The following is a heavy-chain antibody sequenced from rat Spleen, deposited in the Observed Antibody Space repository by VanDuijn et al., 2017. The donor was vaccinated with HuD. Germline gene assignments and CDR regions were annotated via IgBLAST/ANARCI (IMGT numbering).Heavy chain of an antibody. CDR3: ARRHYGYTDYFDY. CDR2: IRTGGGNT. V-gene: IGHV5S13*01. J-gene: IGHJ2*01. Sequence: EVQLVESGGGLVQPGRSLKLSCAASGFTFSNYGMAWVRQTPTKGLEWVASIRTGGGNTYYRDSVKGRFTISRDIAKSTLSLQMDSLRSEDTATYYWARRHYGYTDYFDYWGQGVMVTVSS. D-gene: IGHD1-9*01. CDR1: GFTFSNYG.